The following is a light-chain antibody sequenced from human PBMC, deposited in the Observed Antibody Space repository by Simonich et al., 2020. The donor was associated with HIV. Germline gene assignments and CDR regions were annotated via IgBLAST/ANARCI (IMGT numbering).Light chain of an antibody. CDR1: QNVFYSSNNKNY. CDR3: QQYYGPPLT. Sequence: DIVMTQSPDSLAVSLGERATINCKSSQNVFYSSNNKNYVAWYQQKPGQPPKLLIYWASTRESGVPDRFSGSGSGTDFALTISSLQAEDVAVYYCQQYYGPPLTFGGGTKVEIK. J-gene: IGKJ4*01. CDR2: WAS. V-gene: IGKV4-1*01.